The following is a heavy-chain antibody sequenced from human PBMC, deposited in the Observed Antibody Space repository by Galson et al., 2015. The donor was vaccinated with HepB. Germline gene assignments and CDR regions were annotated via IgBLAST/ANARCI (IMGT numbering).Heavy chain of an antibody. CDR2: IWYDGSNK. J-gene: IGHJ6*02. V-gene: IGHV3-33*08. CDR3: ARASGYSSGWSVHLYYYYDMDV. CDR1: GFTFSSYG. D-gene: IGHD6-19*01. Sequence: SLRLSCAASGFTFSSYGVHWVRQAPGKGLEWVAVIWYDGSNKYYADSVKGRFTISRDNSKNTLYLQMNSLRAEDTAVYYCARASGYSSGWSVHLYYYYDMDVWGQGTTVTVSS.